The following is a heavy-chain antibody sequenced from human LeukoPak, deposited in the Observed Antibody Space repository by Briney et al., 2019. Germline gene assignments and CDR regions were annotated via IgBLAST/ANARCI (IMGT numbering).Heavy chain of an antibody. D-gene: IGHD3-16*02. Sequence: ASVKVSCEASGYTFTGYYMHWVRQAPGQGLEWMGWINPNSGGTNYAQKFQGRVTMTRDTSISTAYMELSRLRSDDTAVYYCAREAYDYVWGSYRRLGYWGQGTLVTVSS. CDR1: GYTFTGYY. J-gene: IGHJ4*02. CDR3: AREAYDYVWGSYRRLGY. V-gene: IGHV1-2*02. CDR2: INPNSGGT.